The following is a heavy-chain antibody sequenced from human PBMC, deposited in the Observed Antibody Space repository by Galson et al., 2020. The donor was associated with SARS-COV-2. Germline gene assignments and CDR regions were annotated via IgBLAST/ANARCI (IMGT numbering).Heavy chain of an antibody. CDR2: IHYSGST. V-gene: IGHV4-39*07. Sequence: SQTLSLTCTVSGGSISSSSYYWGWIRQPPGKRLEWIGSIHYSGSTYYNPSLQSRLSISADTTKNQFSLKLTSVTAAYTAVYYCASLSSSSWGYFDYWGQGTLVTVSS. J-gene: IGHJ4*02. D-gene: IGHD6-13*01. CDR1: GGSISSSSYY. CDR3: ASLSSSSWGYFDY.